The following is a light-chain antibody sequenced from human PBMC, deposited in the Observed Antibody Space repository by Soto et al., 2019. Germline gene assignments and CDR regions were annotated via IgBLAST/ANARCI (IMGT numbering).Light chain of an antibody. CDR3: SSFTSNRIYV. CDR1: HNDIGTYDY. Sequence: QSALTQPTSVSVSPGQSITISCTGNHNDIGTYDYVSWYQQHPGRAPRLLIYGVTTRPSGISDRFSASKSGLTASLTSSGLQPGDEADYYCSSFTSNRIYVFGPGTKLTVL. CDR2: GVT. V-gene: IGLV2-14*03. J-gene: IGLJ1*01.